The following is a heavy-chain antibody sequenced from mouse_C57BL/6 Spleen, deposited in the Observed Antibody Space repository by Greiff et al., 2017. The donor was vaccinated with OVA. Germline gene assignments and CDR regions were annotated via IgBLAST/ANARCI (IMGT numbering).Heavy chain of an antibody. V-gene: IGHV2-5*01. J-gene: IGHJ1*03. CDR1: GFSLTSYG. D-gene: IGHD4-1*01. Sequence: VQGVESGPGLVQPSQSLSITCTVSGFSLTSYGVHWVRQSPGKGLEWLGVIWRGGSTDYNAAFMSRLSITKDNSKSQVFFKMNSLQADDTAIYYCAKKGNWDWYFDVWGTGTTVTVSS. CDR3: AKKGNWDWYFDV. CDR2: IWRGGST.